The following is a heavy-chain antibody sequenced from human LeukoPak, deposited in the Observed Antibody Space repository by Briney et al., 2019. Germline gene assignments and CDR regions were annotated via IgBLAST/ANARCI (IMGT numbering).Heavy chain of an antibody. D-gene: IGHD3-22*01. Sequence: PGGSLRLSCAASGFTFDDYGMSWVRPAPGKGLEWGSGINWIGGSTGYADSVKGRFTSSRNNDKNSLYLQMNSLRAKDTALYYCARLDSRIYYFDYWGQGTLVTVYS. CDR2: INWIGGST. CDR3: ARLDSRIYYFDY. CDR1: GFTFDDYG. V-gene: IGHV3-20*04. J-gene: IGHJ4*02.